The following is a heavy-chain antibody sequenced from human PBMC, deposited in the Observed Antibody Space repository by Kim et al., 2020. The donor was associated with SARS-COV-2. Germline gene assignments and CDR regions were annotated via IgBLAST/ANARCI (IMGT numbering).Heavy chain of an antibody. CDR3: ATIKRYYDSSGYYFDY. CDR2: IYYSGST. Sequence: SETLSLTCTVSGGSISSSSYYWGWIRQPPGKGLEWIGSIYYSGSTYYNPSLKSRVTISVDTSKNQFSLKLSSVTAADTAVYYCATIKRYYDSSGYYFDYWGQGTLVTVSS. J-gene: IGHJ4*02. V-gene: IGHV4-39*01. CDR1: GGSISSSSYY. D-gene: IGHD3-22*01.